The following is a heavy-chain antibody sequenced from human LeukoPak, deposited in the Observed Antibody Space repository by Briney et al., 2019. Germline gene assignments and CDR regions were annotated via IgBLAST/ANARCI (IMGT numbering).Heavy chain of an antibody. Sequence: GGSLRLSCAASGFTFSSYAMSWVRQAPGKGLEWVSAISGSGGSTYYADSVKGRSTISRDNSKNTLYLQMNSLRAEDTAVYYCAKARHYYDSSGSFDYWGQGTLVTVSS. D-gene: IGHD3-22*01. CDR1: GFTFSSYA. V-gene: IGHV3-23*01. CDR3: AKARHYYDSSGSFDY. CDR2: ISGSGGST. J-gene: IGHJ4*02.